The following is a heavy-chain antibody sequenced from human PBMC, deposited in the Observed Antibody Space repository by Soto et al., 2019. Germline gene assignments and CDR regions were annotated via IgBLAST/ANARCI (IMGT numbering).Heavy chain of an antibody. V-gene: IGHV3-30-3*01. CDR3: AREDYDLDGMDV. CDR1: RFNFSAYV. CDR2: ISYDGSLK. D-gene: IGHD3-16*01. J-gene: IGHJ6*02. Sequence: QVQLVESGGGVVQPGRSLNLSCAASRFNFSAYVMHWVRQAPGKGLEWLAVISYDGSLKYYADSVKGRFTISRDNSKNTLYLQMNSLRGEDTAVYYCAREDYDLDGMDVWGQGTTVIVSS.